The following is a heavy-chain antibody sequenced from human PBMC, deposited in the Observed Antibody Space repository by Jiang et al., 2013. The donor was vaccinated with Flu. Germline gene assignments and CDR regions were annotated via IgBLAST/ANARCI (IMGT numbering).Heavy chain of an antibody. CDR2: INPSGGST. Sequence: VQLVESGAEVKKPGASVKVSCKASGYTFTSYYMHWVRQAPGQGLEWMGIINPSGGSTSYAQKFQGRVTMTRDTSTSTVYMELSSLRSEDTAVYYCAREYRFGARGWYDIDYWGQGTLVTVSS. CDR1: GYTFTSYY. V-gene: IGHV1-46*03. J-gene: IGHJ4*02. CDR3: AREYRFGARGWYDIDY. D-gene: IGHD6-19*01.